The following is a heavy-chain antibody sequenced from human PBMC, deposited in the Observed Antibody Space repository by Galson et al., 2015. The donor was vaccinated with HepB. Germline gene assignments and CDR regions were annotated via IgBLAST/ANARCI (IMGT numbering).Heavy chain of an antibody. CDR2: IIPIFGTA. CDR1: GGTFSSYA. V-gene: IGHV1-69*13. Sequence: SVKVSCKASGGTFSSYAISWVRQAPGQGLEWMGGIIPIFGTANYAQKFQGRVTITADESTSTAYMELSSLRSEDTAVYYCAREDTMVQGGPYYYYMDVWGKGTTVTVSS. CDR3: AREDTMVQGGPYYYYMDV. D-gene: IGHD3-10*01. J-gene: IGHJ6*03.